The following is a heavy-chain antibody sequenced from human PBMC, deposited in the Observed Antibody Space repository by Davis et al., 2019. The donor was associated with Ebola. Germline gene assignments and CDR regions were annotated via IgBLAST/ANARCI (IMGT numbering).Heavy chain of an antibody. Sequence: GESLKISCSASGFTFSSYAMHWVRQAPGKGLEYVSAISSNGGSTYYADSVKGRFTISRDNSKNTLYLQMSSLIAEDTAVYYCVTRDGGGYFDYWGQGTLVTVSS. CDR2: ISSNGGST. D-gene: IGHD5-12*01. CDR1: GFTFSSYA. CDR3: VTRDGGGYFDY. J-gene: IGHJ4*02. V-gene: IGHV3-64D*06.